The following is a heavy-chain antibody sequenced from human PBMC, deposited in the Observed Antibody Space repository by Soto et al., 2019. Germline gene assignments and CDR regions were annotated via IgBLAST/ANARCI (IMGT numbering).Heavy chain of an antibody. J-gene: IGHJ6*02. CDR1: GYSFTTYG. V-gene: IGHV1-18*01. CDR3: AREGPAPYSYYGMDV. Sequence: QVQLVQSGGEVKKPGASVKVSCKTSGYSFTTYGISWVRQAPGQGLEWMGLSSGYNGNTNYAQKFQGRVTMTTETSMSIAYRELRSLRSDDTAVYYCAREGPAPYSYYGMDVWVQGSTVAVSS. CDR2: SSGYNGNT.